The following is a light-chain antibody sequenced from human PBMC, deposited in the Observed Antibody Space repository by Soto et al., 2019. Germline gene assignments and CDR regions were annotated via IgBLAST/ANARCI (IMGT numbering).Light chain of an antibody. CDR1: QNLTRF. CDR3: QQRSNWPPLT. CDR2: DAS. Sequence: EVVLTXSPATLXXSPGERATLXXXASQNLTRFLAWYQRKPGQAPRLLIYDASNRANGIPARFSGSGSGTDFTLTISSLEPEDFAVYYCQQRSNWPPLTFGGGTKVEIK. V-gene: IGKV3-11*01. J-gene: IGKJ4*01.